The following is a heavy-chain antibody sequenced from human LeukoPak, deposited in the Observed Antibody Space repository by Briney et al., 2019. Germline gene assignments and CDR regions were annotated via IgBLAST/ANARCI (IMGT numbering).Heavy chain of an antibody. CDR1: GGSISSYY. J-gene: IGHJ6*02. D-gene: IGHD3-10*01. CDR3: ARDRYGSGTQYYYYYGMDV. Sequence: SETLSLTCTVSGGSISSYYWSWIRQPAGKGLEWIGRIYTSGSTNYNPSLKSRVTMSVDTSKNQFSLKLSSVTAADTAVYYCARDRYGSGTQYYYYYGMDVWGQGTTVTVSS. CDR2: IYTSGST. V-gene: IGHV4-4*07.